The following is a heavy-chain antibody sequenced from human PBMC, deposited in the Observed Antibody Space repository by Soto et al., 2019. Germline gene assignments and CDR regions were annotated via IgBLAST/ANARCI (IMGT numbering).Heavy chain of an antibody. CDR1: GFTFSSYA. J-gene: IGHJ4*02. CDR3: ARDQPGYSYGYGLGY. V-gene: IGHV3-30-3*01. Sequence: PGGSLRLSCAASGFTFSSYAMHWVRQAPGKGLEWVAVISYDGSNKYYADSVKGRFTISRDNAKNSLYLQMNSLRAEDTAVYYCARDQPGYSYGYGLGYWGQGT. CDR2: ISYDGSNK. D-gene: IGHD5-18*01.